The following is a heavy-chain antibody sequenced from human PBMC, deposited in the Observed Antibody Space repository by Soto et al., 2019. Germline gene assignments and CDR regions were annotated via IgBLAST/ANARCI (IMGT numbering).Heavy chain of an antibody. V-gene: IGHV1-46*01. CDR1: GYTFTSYY. CDR3: ASSYYYDSSGYYNTPQWYFDL. J-gene: IGHJ2*01. Sequence: QVQLVQSGAEVKKPGASVKVSCKASGYTFTSYYMHWVRQAPGQGLEWMGIINPSGGSTSYAQKFQGRVTRTRDTSTSTVYMELSSLRSEDTAVYYCASSYYYDSSGYYNTPQWYFDLWSRGTLVTVSS. D-gene: IGHD3-22*01. CDR2: INPSGGST.